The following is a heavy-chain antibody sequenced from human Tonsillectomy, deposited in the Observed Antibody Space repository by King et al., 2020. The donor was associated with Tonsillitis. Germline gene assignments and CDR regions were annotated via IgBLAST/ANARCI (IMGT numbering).Heavy chain of an antibody. D-gene: IGHD2-15*01. CDR1: GHTLIELS. CDR3: ATEYLGYCSGGNCYSRHYSMDV. Sequence: QLVQSGAEVKKPGASVKVSCKVPGHTLIELSVHWVRQAPGKGLEWMGGFDPEDGETIYAQKFQGRVTMTEDTSTDTAYMELSSLRSEDTAVYYCATEYLGYCSGGNCYSRHYSMDVWGQGTTVTVSS. CDR2: FDPEDGET. J-gene: IGHJ6*02. V-gene: IGHV1-24*01.